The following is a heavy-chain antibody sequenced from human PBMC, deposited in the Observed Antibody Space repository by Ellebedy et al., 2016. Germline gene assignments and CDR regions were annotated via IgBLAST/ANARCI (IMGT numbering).Heavy chain of an antibody. V-gene: IGHV4-39*07. D-gene: IGHD3-22*01. J-gene: IGHJ5*02. Sequence: SETLSLTXTVSGGSISSSSYYWGWIRQPPGKGLEWIGSIYYSGSTYYNPSLKSRVTISVDTSKNQFSLKLSSVTAADTAVYYCARAPPHFQYYYDSSGYFEGPGWFDPWGQGTLVTVSS. CDR1: GGSISSSSYY. CDR3: ARAPPHFQYYYDSSGYFEGPGWFDP. CDR2: IYYSGST.